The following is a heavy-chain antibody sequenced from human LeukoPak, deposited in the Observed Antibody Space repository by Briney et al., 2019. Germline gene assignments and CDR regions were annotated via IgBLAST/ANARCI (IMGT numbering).Heavy chain of an antibody. V-gene: IGHV4-61*01. CDR1: GGSVSSGSYY. CDR3: ARNAYYYDSSGIDY. J-gene: IGHJ4*02. Sequence: SETLPLTCTVSGGSVSSGSYYWSWIRQPPGKGLEWIGYIYYSGSTNYNPSLKSRVTISVDTSKNQFSLKLSSVTAADTAVYYCARNAYYYDSSGIDYWGQGTLVTVSS. D-gene: IGHD3-22*01. CDR2: IYYSGST.